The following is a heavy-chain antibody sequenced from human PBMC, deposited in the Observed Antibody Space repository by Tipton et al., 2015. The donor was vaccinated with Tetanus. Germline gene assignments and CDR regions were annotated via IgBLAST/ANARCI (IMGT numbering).Heavy chain of an antibody. J-gene: IGHJ4*02. V-gene: IGHV1-46*01. CDR1: GYTFTKYY. CDR2: LNTSRGTT. CDR3: ARDGGVVVMALGPAH. Sequence: QLVQSGAEVKKPGASIRISCKASGYTFTKYYIIWVRQDPGQGLEWMGILNTSRGTTNYAQKLQDKVTMISDTSTSTVYMEFNSLSSEDTAAYYCARDGGVVVMALGPAHWGQAPLITLSS. D-gene: IGHD2-15*01.